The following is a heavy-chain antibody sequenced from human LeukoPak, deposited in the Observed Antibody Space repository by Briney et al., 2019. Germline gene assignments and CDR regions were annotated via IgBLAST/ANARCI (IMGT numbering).Heavy chain of an antibody. V-gene: IGHV4-59*01. CDR3: ARSPGAPFDY. Sequence: SETLSLTCTVSGGSISSYYWSWIRQPPGKGLELIGYIYFRGTTNYHPSIKSRVTISIDTSKNQFSLKLTSVTTADTAVYYCARSPGAPFDYWGQGSLVTVSS. CDR2: IYFRGTT. J-gene: IGHJ4*02. CDR1: GGSISSYY. D-gene: IGHD7-27*01.